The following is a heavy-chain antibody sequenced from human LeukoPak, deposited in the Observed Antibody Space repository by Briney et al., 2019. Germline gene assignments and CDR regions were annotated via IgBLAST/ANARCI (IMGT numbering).Heavy chain of an antibody. D-gene: IGHD1-20*01. CDR2: ISWNSGSI. V-gene: IGHV3-9*01. CDR1: GFTFDDYA. Sequence: GGSLRLSCAASGFTFDDYAMHWVRHAPGKGLEWVSGISWNSGSIGYADSVKGRFTISRDNAKNSLYLQMNSLGAEDTALYYCAKARRPYNWNYFDYWGQGTLVTVSS. J-gene: IGHJ4*02. CDR3: AKARRPYNWNYFDY.